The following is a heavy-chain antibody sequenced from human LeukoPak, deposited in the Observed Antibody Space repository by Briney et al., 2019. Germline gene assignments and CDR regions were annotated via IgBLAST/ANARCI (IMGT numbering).Heavy chain of an antibody. CDR2: IYYSGSST. J-gene: IGHJ5*02. CDR1: GGSISSSSYY. CDR3: ARPYCSGGSCYWFDP. D-gene: IGHD2-15*01. Sequence: PSETLSLTCTVSGGSISSSSYYWGWIRQPPGKGLEWIGSIYYSGSSTYYNPSLKSRVTISVDTSKNQFSLKLSSVTAADTAVYYCARPYCSGGSCYWFDPWGQGTLVTVSS. V-gene: IGHV4-39*01.